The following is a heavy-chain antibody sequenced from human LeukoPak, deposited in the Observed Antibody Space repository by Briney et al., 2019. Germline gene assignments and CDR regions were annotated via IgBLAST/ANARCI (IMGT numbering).Heavy chain of an antibody. CDR2: IYHSGST. D-gene: IGHD6-13*01. CDR1: GYSISGGYY. Sequence: PSKTLSLTCAVSGYSISGGYYWGWIRQPPGKGLEWIGSIYHSGSTYYNPSLKSRATISVDTSKNQFSLKLSSVTAADTAVYYCARRGSAAGTGFDYWGQGTLDTVSS. J-gene: IGHJ4*02. V-gene: IGHV4-38-2*01. CDR3: ARRGSAAGTGFDY.